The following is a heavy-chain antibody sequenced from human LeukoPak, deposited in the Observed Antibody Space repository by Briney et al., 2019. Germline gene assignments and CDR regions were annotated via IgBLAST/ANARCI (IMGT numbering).Heavy chain of an antibody. CDR3: ARSRDTSSQSAGY. CDR1: GYTFTAYH. CDR2: INPNSGGT. Sequence: ASVKVSCKASGYTFTAYHIHWVRQAPGQGLEWMGWINPNSGGTSYEQKFQGRVTMTRDTSFNTAYMEVSGLTSDDTALYYCARSRDTSSQSAGYWGQGTLVTVSS. J-gene: IGHJ4*02. V-gene: IGHV1-2*02. D-gene: IGHD6-13*01.